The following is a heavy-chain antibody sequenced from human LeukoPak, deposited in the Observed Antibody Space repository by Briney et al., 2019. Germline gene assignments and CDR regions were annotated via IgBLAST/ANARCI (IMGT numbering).Heavy chain of an antibody. CDR2: IYSGGTT. J-gene: IGHJ4*02. D-gene: IGHD4-17*01. CDR3: AREPPYGDYFDH. CDR1: GFTVSSNY. V-gene: IGHV3-53*01. Sequence: GGSLRLSCAASGFTVSSNYMSWVRQAPGKGLEWVSVIYSGGTTYYADSVKGRFTISRDNSKNTLYLQMNSLSAEDTAVYYCAREPPYGDYFDHWGQGTLVTVSS.